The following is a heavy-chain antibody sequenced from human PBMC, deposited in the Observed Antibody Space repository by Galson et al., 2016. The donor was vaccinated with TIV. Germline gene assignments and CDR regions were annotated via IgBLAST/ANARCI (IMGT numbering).Heavy chain of an antibody. D-gene: IGHD4-11*01. CDR2: ISYYGSDK. Sequence: SLRLSCAASGFAFSTYAMHWVRQAPGKGLEWVALISYYGSDKYYADSVKGRFTISRDNSKNTLYLQMNNLRAEETAVYYCARGDYPATVTTYYYYGMDVWGQGTTVTVSS. CDR1: GFAFSTYA. CDR3: ARGDYPATVTTYYYYGMDV. V-gene: IGHV3-30-3*01. J-gene: IGHJ6*02.